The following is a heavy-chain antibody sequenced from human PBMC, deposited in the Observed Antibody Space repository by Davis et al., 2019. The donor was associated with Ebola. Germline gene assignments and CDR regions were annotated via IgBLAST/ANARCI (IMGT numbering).Heavy chain of an antibody. CDR1: GFTFSSYE. CDR2: ISSSGSTT. V-gene: IGHV3-48*03. CDR3: AKIHGDYPFYYYYGMDV. J-gene: IGHJ6*02. D-gene: IGHD4-17*01. Sequence: GESLKISCAASGFTFSSYEMNWVRQAPGKGLEWVSYISSSGSTTYYADSVKGRFTISRDNSKNTLYLQMNSLRAEDTAVYYCAKIHGDYPFYYYYGMDVWGQGTTVTVSS.